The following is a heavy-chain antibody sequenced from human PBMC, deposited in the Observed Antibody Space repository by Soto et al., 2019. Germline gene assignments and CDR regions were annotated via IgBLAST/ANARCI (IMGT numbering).Heavy chain of an antibody. CDR2: IIPIFGTA. Sequence: QVQLVQSGTEVQKPGSSVKVSCKASGGTFSSYAISWVRQAPGQGLEWMGGIIPIFGTANYAQKFQGRVTITADESTSTAYMELSSLRSEDTAVYYCARSDYGDIYYYYGMDVWGQGTTVTVSS. D-gene: IGHD4-17*01. V-gene: IGHV1-69*01. CDR1: GGTFSSYA. J-gene: IGHJ6*02. CDR3: ARSDYGDIYYYYGMDV.